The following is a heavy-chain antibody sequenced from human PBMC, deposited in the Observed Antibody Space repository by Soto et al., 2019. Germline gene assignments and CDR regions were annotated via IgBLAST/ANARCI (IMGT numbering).Heavy chain of an antibody. CDR1: GFTFSSYG. Sequence: GGSLRLSCAASGFTFSSYGMHWVRQAPGKGLEWVAVIWYDGSNKYYADSVKGRFTISRDNSKNTLYLQMNSLRAEDTAVYYCARAFDCSGGSCVAFDIWGQGTMVTVSS. V-gene: IGHV3-33*01. CDR3: ARAFDCSGGSCVAFDI. D-gene: IGHD2-15*01. J-gene: IGHJ3*02. CDR2: IWYDGSNK.